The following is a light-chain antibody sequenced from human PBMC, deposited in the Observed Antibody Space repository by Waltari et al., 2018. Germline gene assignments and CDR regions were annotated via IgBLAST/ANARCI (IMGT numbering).Light chain of an antibody. V-gene: IGLV1-44*01. CDR3: AAWDDSLTSFV. CDR1: SANIGSNP. CDR2: SNN. J-gene: IGLJ1*01. Sequence: QSVLTQPPSVSGTPGQRVTISCSGSSANIGSNPVTWYHQLPGTAPKVLIYSNNQRPSGVPDRFAGSKSGTSASLAISGRQSEDEADYYCAAWDDSLTSFVFGSGTTVTVL.